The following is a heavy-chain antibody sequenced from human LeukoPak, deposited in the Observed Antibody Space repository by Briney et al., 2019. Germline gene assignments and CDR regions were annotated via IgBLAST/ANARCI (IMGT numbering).Heavy chain of an antibody. CDR1: DDSFTSHY. CDR3: ARDLVTVTKGFDI. J-gene: IGHJ3*02. V-gene: IGHV4-59*11. D-gene: IGHD4-17*01. Sequence: NPSETLSLTCAVSDDSFTSHYWTWIRQPPGKGLEWIGYISYIGTTNYNPSLKSRGTVSIDTSKNQFSLKLSSVTAVDTAVYYCARDLVTVTKGFDIWGQGTMVSVSS. CDR2: ISYIGTT.